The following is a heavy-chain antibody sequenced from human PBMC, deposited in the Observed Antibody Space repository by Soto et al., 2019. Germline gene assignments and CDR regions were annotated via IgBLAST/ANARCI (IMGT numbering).Heavy chain of an antibody. J-gene: IGHJ4*02. CDR1: GYTFTSYG. CDR2: MTAYTGNT. D-gene: IGHD6-19*01. Sequence: QVQLVQSGAEVKKPGASVKVSCKASGYTFTSYGIIWVRQAPGQGLEWMGWMTAYTGNTNYAQKLQGRITMTTDTSTSTAYMELRSLISADTAVYYCARSYISGWTFYYWGQGTLVTLSS. V-gene: IGHV1-18*01. CDR3: ARSYISGWTFYY.